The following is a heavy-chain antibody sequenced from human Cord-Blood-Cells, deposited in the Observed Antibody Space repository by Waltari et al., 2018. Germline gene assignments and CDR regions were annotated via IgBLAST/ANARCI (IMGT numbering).Heavy chain of an antibody. V-gene: IGHV2-70*15. CDR1: GFSLSTSVKC. CDR3: ARENNWNFDY. D-gene: IGHD1-20*01. CDR2: IDWDDDK. Sequence: QVTLRESGPALVKPTPTLTLTCTFSGFSLSTSVKCVSWIRQPPGKALEWLARIDWDDDKYYSTSLKTRLTISKDTSKNQVVLTMTNMDPVDTATYYCARENNWNFDYWGQGTLVTVSS. J-gene: IGHJ4*02.